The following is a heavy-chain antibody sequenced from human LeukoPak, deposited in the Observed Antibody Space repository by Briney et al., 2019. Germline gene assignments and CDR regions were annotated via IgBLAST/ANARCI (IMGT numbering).Heavy chain of an antibody. D-gene: IGHD3-10*01. V-gene: IGHV4-39*07. Sequence: SETLSLTCTVSGGSISSSSYYWGWIRQPPGKGLEWIGSIYYSGSTYYNPSLKSRVTISVDTSKNQFSLKLSSVTAADTAVYYCARLLLWFGENGFDPWGQGTLVTVSS. CDR3: ARLLLWFGENGFDP. CDR2: IYYSGST. CDR1: GGSISSSSYY. J-gene: IGHJ5*02.